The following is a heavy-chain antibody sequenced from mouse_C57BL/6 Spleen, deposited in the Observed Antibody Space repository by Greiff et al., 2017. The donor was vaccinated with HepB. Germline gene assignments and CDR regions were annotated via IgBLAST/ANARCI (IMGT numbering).Heavy chain of an antibody. CDR2: ISSGGSYT. V-gene: IGHV5-6*01. CDR1: GFTFSSYG. J-gene: IGHJ3*01. CDR3: ARFPDSSGTAWFAY. Sequence: EVKLVESGGDLVKPGGSLKLSCAASGFTFSSYGMSWVRQTPDKRLEWVATISSGGSYTYYPDSVKGRFTISRDNAKNTLYLQMSSLKSEDTAMYCCARFPDSSGTAWFAYWGQGTLVTVSA. D-gene: IGHD3-2*02.